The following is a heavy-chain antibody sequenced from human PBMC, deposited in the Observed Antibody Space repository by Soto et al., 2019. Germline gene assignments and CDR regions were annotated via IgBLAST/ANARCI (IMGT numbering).Heavy chain of an antibody. Sequence: EVQLVESGGGLVKPGGSLRLSCAASGFTFSSYSMNWVRQAPGQGLEWVSSISSSSSYIYYADSVKGQFTISRDNAKNSLYLQMNSLRAEDTAVYYCARDQPGYSYGYGLGYWGQGTLVTVSS. CDR2: ISSSSSYI. D-gene: IGHD5-18*01. CDR3: ARDQPGYSYGYGLGY. CDR1: GFTFSSYS. J-gene: IGHJ4*02. V-gene: IGHV3-21*01.